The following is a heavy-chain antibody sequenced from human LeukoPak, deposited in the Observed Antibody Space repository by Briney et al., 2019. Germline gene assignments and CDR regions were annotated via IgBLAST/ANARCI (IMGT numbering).Heavy chain of an antibody. J-gene: IGHJ4*02. V-gene: IGHV1-2*04. CDR1: GYTFTGYY. Sequence: GASVKVSCKASGYTFTGYYMHWVRQAPGQGLEWMGWINPNSGGKNYAQKFQGWVTMTRDTSISTAYMELSRLRSDDTAVYYCARAGIAAISFDYWGQGTLVTVSS. D-gene: IGHD6-13*01. CDR3: ARAGIAAISFDY. CDR2: INPNSGGK.